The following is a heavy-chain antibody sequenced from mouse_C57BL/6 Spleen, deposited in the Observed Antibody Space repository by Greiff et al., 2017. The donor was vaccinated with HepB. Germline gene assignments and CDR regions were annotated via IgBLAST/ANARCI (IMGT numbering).Heavy chain of an antibody. Sequence: DVMLVESGGGLVKPGGSLKLSCAASGFTFSSYAMSWVRQTPEKRLEWVATISDGGSYTYYPDNVKGRFTISRDNAKNNLYLQMSHLKSEDTAMYYCARDDGSSYDYAMDYWGQGTSVTVSS. V-gene: IGHV5-4*01. CDR3: ARDDGSSYDYAMDY. D-gene: IGHD1-1*01. CDR1: GFTFSSYA. CDR2: ISDGGSYT. J-gene: IGHJ4*01.